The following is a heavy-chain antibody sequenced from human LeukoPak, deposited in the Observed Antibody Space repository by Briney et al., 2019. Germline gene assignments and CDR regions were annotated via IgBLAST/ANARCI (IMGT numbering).Heavy chain of an antibody. V-gene: IGHV4-30-2*01. CDR2: IYHSGST. J-gene: IGHJ6*02. Sequence: PSETLSLTCAVSGGSISSGGYSWSWIRQPPGKGLEWIGYIYHSGSTYYNPSLKSRVTISIDRSKNQFSLKLSSLTAADTAVYYCARGCSSTSCAPYGMDVWGQGTTVTVSS. CDR1: GGSISSGGYS. D-gene: IGHD2-2*01. CDR3: ARGCSSTSCAPYGMDV.